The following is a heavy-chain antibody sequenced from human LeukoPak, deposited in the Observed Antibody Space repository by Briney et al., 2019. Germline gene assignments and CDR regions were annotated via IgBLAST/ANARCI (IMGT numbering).Heavy chain of an antibody. J-gene: IGHJ5*02. CDR3: ARGGPIVGATSLFDP. Sequence: ASVKVSCKASGYTLTDYYVHWVRQAPGQGLEWMGWINPNSGGTNYAQKFQGRVTMTRDTSISTAYMELSSLRSDDTAVYYCARGGPIVGATSLFDPWGQGSLVTVSS. CDR1: GYTLTDYY. D-gene: IGHD1-26*01. CDR2: INPNSGGT. V-gene: IGHV1-2*02.